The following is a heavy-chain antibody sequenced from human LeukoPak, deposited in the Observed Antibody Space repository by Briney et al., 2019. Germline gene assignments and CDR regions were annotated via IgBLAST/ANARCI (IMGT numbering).Heavy chain of an antibody. V-gene: IGHV4-59*01. D-gene: IGHD3-10*01. CDR2: IYYSGST. Sequence: PSETLSLTCTVSGGSISFYYWSWIRQPPGKGLEWIWYIYYSGSTKYNPSLKSRVTISVDTSKNQFSVKLTSVTAADTAVYYCARDSDASGPWGQGTLVTVSS. CDR1: GGSISFYY. J-gene: IGHJ5*02. CDR3: ARDSDASGP.